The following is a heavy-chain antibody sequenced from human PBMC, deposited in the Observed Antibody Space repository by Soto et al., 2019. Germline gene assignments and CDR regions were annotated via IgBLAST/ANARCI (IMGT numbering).Heavy chain of an antibody. Sequence: GGSLRLSCAASGFTFSSYGMSWVRQAPGKGLEWVSYISSSSSTIYYADSVKGRFTISRDNAKNSLYLQMNSLRDEDTAVYYCARPIKKAAAGAKDAFDIWGQGTMVTVSS. CDR3: ARPIKKAAAGAKDAFDI. J-gene: IGHJ3*02. CDR2: ISSSSSTI. CDR1: GFTFSSYG. V-gene: IGHV3-48*02. D-gene: IGHD6-13*01.